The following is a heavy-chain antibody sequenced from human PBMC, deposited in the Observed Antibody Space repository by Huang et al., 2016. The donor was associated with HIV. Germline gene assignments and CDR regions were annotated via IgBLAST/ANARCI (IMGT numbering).Heavy chain of an antibody. D-gene: IGHD6-13*01. CDR3: VREGNPGSSWFFGDNWFDP. CDR1: GFSFSGYG. V-gene: IGHV3-33*08. J-gene: IGHJ5*02. Sequence: VQLLESGGGLVQPGGSLRLSCAASGFSFSGYGMRWGGNIFYSNSLRGRFTVSRDNSKNTLYLQMTTLRVEDTAVYFCVREGNPGSSWFFGDNWFDPWGQGTLVTVSP. CDR2: I.